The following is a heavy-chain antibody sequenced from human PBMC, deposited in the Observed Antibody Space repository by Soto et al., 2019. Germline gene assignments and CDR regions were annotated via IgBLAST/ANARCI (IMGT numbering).Heavy chain of an antibody. D-gene: IGHD1-26*01. CDR1: GDSISTEGYY. CDR3: ARSRSYYVEDFQK. J-gene: IGHJ1*01. V-gene: IGHV4-31*03. CDR2: IYYSGLT. Sequence: QVQLQESGPGLVKPSQTLSLTCSVSGDSISTEGYYWSWIRQHPGKGLEWIGYIYYSGLTSYNPSLKSRVTISRVTSKNQFYLKLSSVTAADTAVYYCARSRSYYVEDFQKWGQGTLVTVSS.